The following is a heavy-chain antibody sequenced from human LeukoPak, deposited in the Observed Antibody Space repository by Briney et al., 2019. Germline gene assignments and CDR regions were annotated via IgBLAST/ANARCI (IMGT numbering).Heavy chain of an antibody. J-gene: IGHJ4*02. CDR3: ARTWYDSSGYYYTFDY. D-gene: IGHD3-22*01. Sequence: SETLSLTCTVSGGSISRYYWSWIRQPPGKGLEWIGYIYYSGTTNYNPSLKSRVTISVHTSKNQFSLKLSSVTAADTAVYYCARTWYDSSGYYYTFDYWGQGTLVTVSS. CDR1: GGSISRYY. CDR2: IYYSGTT. V-gene: IGHV4-59*01.